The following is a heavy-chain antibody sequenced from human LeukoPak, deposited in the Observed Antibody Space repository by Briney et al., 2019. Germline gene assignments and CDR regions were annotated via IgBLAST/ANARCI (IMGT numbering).Heavy chain of an antibody. V-gene: IGHV3-7*04. CDR1: GFTFSRYW. CDR3: ARGGGEQYGMDV. D-gene: IGHD1/OR15-1a*01. Sequence: PGGSLRLSCAASGFTFSRYWMSWVGQAPGKGLEWVGNINADGSQEYHMDSVKGRFTISRDNAKNSLYLQMNSLRAEDTAVYYCARGGGEQYGMDVWGQGTTVTVSS. CDR2: INADGSQE. J-gene: IGHJ6*02.